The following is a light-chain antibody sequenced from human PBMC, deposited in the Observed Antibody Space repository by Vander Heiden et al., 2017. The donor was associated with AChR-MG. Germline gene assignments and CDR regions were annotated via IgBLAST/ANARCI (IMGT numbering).Light chain of an antibody. Sequence: QSALTQPRSVSGSPGQSVTISCTGTSSDVGGYNYVSWYHHHPGKAPKLMIYDVSKRPSGVPDRFSGSKSGNTASLTISGLQAEDEADYYCCSYAGSLWVFGGGTKLTVL. CDR1: SSDVGGYNY. CDR2: DVS. J-gene: IGLJ3*02. V-gene: IGLV2-11*01. CDR3: CSYAGSLWV.